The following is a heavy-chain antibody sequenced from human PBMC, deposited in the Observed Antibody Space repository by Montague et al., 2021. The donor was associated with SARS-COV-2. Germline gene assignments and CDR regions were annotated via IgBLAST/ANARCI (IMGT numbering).Heavy chain of an antibody. CDR3: TSGSEGNYNVMDV. V-gene: IGHV6-1*01. CDR2: PYYRSKWYN. CDR1: GDSVSSHRAT. Sequence: CAIPGDSVSSHRATWNWVRQSPPRRLERLGRPYYRSKWYNDYAVSVRGRVTINPDTSKNQFSLQLNSVTPEDTAIYYCTSGSEGNYNVMDVWGQGTTVTV. J-gene: IGHJ6*02. D-gene: IGHD1-1*01.